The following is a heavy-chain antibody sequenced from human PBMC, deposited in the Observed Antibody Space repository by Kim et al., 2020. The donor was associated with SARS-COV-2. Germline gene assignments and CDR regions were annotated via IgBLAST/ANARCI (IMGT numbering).Heavy chain of an antibody. CDR3: ARGHTVVTPGSYFDL. D-gene: IGHD2-21*02. J-gene: IGHJ2*01. V-gene: IGHV3-13*01. Sequence: GGSLRLSCAASGFTFSSYDMHWVRQATGKGLEWVSAIGTAGDTYYPGSVEGRFTISRENAKNSLYLQMNSLRAGDTAVYYCARGHTVVTPGSYFDLWGRGTLVTVSS. CDR1: GFTFSSYD. CDR2: IGTAGDT.